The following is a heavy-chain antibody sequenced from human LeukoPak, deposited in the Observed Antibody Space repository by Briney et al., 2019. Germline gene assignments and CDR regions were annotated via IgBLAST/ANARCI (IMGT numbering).Heavy chain of an antibody. Sequence: GGSLRLSRVGSGFTFRSHATSWVRQAPEKGLEFVSGIYEKGGTPYYADSVKGRFSISRDNSKNTLYLQMNSLRAEDTAVYYCARVWVDFWSGPELPESLLYYYGMDVWGQGTTVTVSS. D-gene: IGHD3-3*01. CDR1: GFTFRSHA. CDR3: ARVWVDFWSGPELPESLLYYYGMDV. J-gene: IGHJ6*02. V-gene: IGHV3-23*01. CDR2: IYEKGGTP.